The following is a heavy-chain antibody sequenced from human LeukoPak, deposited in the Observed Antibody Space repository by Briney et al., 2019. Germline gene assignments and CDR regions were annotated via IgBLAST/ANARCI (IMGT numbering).Heavy chain of an antibody. CDR1: GFTLSSYW. CDR2: IKQEGSEK. D-gene: IGHD3-3*01. V-gene: IGHV3-7*01. Sequence: PGGALILSCAASGFTLSSYWMSWVRQAPGKGLEWVDNIKQEGSEKYYVDSVKARFTISIDNAKNSLYLQMNSLRAEDTAVYYCARVNQEVFWSGYYTDYWGQGTLVTVSS. J-gene: IGHJ4*02. CDR3: ARVNQEVFWSGYYTDY.